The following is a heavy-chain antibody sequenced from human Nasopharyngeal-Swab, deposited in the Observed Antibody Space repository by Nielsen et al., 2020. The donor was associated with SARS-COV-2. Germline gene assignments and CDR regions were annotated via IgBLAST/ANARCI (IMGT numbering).Heavy chain of an antibody. Sequence: SETLSLTCAVSGGSISSSNWWSWVRQPPGKGLEWIGEIYHSGSTNYNPSLKSRVTISVDKSKNQFSLKLSSVTAADTAVYYCARGRRDITGTTGGGWYFDLWCRGTLVTVSS. CDR3: ARGRRDITGTTGGGWYFDL. CDR1: GGSISSSNW. CDR2: IYHSGST. D-gene: IGHD1-7*01. J-gene: IGHJ2*01. V-gene: IGHV4-4*02.